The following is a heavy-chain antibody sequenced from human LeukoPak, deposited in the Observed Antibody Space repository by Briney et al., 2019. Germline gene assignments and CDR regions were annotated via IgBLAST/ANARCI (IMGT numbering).Heavy chain of an antibody. J-gene: IGHJ6*02. CDR1: GFRFIDYG. CDR3: AKLLLRQDYFYGMDV. CDR2: ISDDGDNK. D-gene: IGHD2/OR15-2a*01. V-gene: IGHV3-30*18. Sequence: GRSLRLSCAASGFRFIDYGMHWVRQPPGKGLQWVSFISDDGDNKYYTDSVKGRFTISRDNSKNTLYPQMNNLSADDTAVYYCAKLLLRQDYFYGMDVRGQGTTVTVSS.